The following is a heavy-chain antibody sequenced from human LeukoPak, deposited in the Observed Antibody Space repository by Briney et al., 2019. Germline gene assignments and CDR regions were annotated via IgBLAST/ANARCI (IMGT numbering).Heavy chain of an antibody. J-gene: IGHJ6*02. D-gene: IGHD5/OR15-5a*01. V-gene: IGHV3-7*01. CDR2: IKQDGSEK. CDR3: ARLYEDYYYGMDV. CDR1: GFTFSTSW. Sequence: GGSLRLSCAASGFTFSTSWMTWVRQAPGKGLEWVVNIKQDGSEKYYVDSVKGRFTVSRDNAKNSLYLQMNSLRAEDTAVYYCARLYEDYYYGMDVWGQGTTVTVSS.